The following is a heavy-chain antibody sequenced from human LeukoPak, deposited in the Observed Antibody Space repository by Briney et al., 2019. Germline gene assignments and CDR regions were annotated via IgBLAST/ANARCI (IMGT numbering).Heavy chain of an antibody. Sequence: ASVKVSCKASGYTFTSYAMHWVRQAPGQRLEWMGWINAGNGNTKYSQKFQGRVTITRDTSANTAYMELSSLRSEDTAVYYCASLLVGSGNLWGGVYWGQGTLVTVSS. J-gene: IGHJ4*02. V-gene: IGHV1-3*01. D-gene: IGHD3-10*01. CDR1: GYTFTSYA. CDR3: ASLLVGSGNLWGGVY. CDR2: INAGNGNT.